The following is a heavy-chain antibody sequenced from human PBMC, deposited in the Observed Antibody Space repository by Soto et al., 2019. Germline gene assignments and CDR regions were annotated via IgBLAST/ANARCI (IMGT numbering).Heavy chain of an antibody. CDR3: AKANLGYCSGGSCFPPADI. Sequence: WGSLLVSCATSVFTFSIYGMHWVGQAPGKGLDSPAVISYDGSNKYYADSVNGRFTISRDNSKNTLYLQMNSLRAEDTAVYYCAKANLGYCSGGSCFPPADIWGHGTMVTVSS. CDR1: VFTFSIYG. CDR2: ISYDGSNK. J-gene: IGHJ3*02. D-gene: IGHD2-15*01. V-gene: IGHV3-30*18.